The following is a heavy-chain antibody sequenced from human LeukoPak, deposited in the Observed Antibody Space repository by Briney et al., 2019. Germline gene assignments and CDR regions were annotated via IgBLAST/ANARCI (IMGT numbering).Heavy chain of an antibody. V-gene: IGHV3-33*01. CDR3: ATGSRYYYDH. CDR2: AYDDASNQ. Sequence: GGSLRLSCVASGFTFRSYGMHWVRQVPGKGLEWAAVAYDDASNQYYADSVKGRFTISKDNSRNTLYLQMNSLRAEDTAVYSCATGSRYYYDHWGQGTLVTVSS. J-gene: IGHJ4*02. CDR1: GFTFRSYG. D-gene: IGHD3-22*01.